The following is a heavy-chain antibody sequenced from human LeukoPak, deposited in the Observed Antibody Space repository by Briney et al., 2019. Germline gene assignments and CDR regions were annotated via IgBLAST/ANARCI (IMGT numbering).Heavy chain of an antibody. Sequence: QAGGSLGLSCAASGFTFSSYAMHWVRQAPGQGLEYVSAISSNGGSTYYANSVKGRFTISRDNSKNTLYLQMGSLRIEDMAVYYCASSPPTGTTWYFDLWGRGTLVTVSS. CDR2: ISSNGGST. D-gene: IGHD1-7*01. CDR3: ASSPPTGTTWYFDL. V-gene: IGHV3-64*01. CDR1: GFTFSSYA. J-gene: IGHJ2*01.